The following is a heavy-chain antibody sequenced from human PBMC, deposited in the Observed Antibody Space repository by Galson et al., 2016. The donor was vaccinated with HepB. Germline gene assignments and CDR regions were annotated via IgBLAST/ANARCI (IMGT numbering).Heavy chain of an antibody. D-gene: IGHD1-1*01. CDR3: ARLSAGGTNGVDV. CDR1: GFIVSRKY. J-gene: IGHJ6*02. V-gene: IGHV3-53*01. Sequence: SLRLSCAASGFIVSRKYMSWARQAPGEGLEWVSVIFSGDAAYYRDSVKGRFTISRDISRNTLYLQMNNLRAEDTAVYYCARLSAGGTNGVDVWGQGTTVIVSS. CDR2: IFSGDAA.